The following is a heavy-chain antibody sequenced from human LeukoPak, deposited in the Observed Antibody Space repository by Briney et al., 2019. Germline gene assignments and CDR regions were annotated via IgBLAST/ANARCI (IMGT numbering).Heavy chain of an antibody. V-gene: IGHV4-59*08. J-gene: IGHJ3*02. Sequence: SETLSLTCTVSGGSISSYYWSWIRQPPGKGLEWIGYIYYSGSTNYNPSLKSRVTISVDTSKNQFSLKLSSVTAADTAVYYCARRLSDYFDSTGSYIDAFDIWGQGTMVTVSS. CDR3: ARRLSDYFDSTGSYIDAFDI. D-gene: IGHD3-22*01. CDR2: IYYSGST. CDR1: GGSISSYY.